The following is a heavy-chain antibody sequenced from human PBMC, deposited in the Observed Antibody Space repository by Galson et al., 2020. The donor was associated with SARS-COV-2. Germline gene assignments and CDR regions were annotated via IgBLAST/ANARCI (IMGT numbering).Heavy chain of an antibody. Sequence: SETLSLTCAVSGGSISSSNWWSWVRQPPGKGLEWIGEIYHSGSTNYNPSLKSRVTISVDKSKNQFSLKLSSVTAADTAVYYCARANPYYYGSGPFAFDIWGQGTMVTVSS. V-gene: IGHV4-4*02. CDR1: GGSISSSNW. CDR2: IYHSGST. J-gene: IGHJ3*02. CDR3: ARANPYYYGSGPFAFDI. D-gene: IGHD3-10*01.